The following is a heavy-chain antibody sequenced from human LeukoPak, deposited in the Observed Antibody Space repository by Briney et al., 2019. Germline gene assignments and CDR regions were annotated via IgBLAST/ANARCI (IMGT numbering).Heavy chain of an antibody. D-gene: IGHD3-3*01. CDR1: GYTFTSYD. CDR3: AREFREKYYDFWSGYYKGSEGYYYYYGMDV. CDR2: MNPNSGNT. V-gene: IGHV1-8*01. J-gene: IGHJ6*02. Sequence: ASVKVSCKASGYTFTSYDINWVRQATGQGLEWMGWMNPNSGNTGYAQKFQGRVTMTRNTSISTAYMELSSLRSEDTAVYYCAREFREKYYDFWSGYYKGSEGYYYYYGMDVWGQGTTVTVSS.